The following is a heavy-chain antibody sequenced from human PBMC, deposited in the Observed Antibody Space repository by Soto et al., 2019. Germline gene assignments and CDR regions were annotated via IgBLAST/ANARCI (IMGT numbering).Heavy chain of an antibody. CDR3: ARDTQWLVLGPSGVSLYYFDY. J-gene: IGHJ4*02. CDR2: TYYRSKWYN. D-gene: IGHD6-19*01. CDR1: GDSVSSNSAA. V-gene: IGHV6-1*01. Sequence: SQTLSLTCAISGDSVSSNSAAWNWIRQSPSRGLEWLGRTYYRSKWYNDYAVSVKSRITINPDTSKNKFSLQLNSVTPEDTAVYYCARDTQWLVLGPSGVSLYYFDYWGQGTLVTVSS.